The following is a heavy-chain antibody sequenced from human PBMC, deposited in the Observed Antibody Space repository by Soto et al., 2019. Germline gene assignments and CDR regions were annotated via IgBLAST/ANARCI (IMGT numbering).Heavy chain of an antibody. V-gene: IGHV3-23*01. CDR2: ISGSGGST. J-gene: IGHJ4*02. Sequence: EVQLLESGGGLVQPGGSLRLSCAAPGFTFSSYALGWVRQAPGKGLKWVSAISGSGGSTYYADSVKGRFTISRDNSKNTLYLQMNSLRAEDTAVYYCAKDPLERIVLMVYAIHWGQGTLVTVSS. CDR3: AKDPLERIVLMVYAIH. D-gene: IGHD2-8*01. CDR1: GFTFSSYA.